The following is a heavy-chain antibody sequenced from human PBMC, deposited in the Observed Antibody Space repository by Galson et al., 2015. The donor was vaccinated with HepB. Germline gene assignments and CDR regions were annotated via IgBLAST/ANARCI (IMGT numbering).Heavy chain of an antibody. V-gene: IGHV3-33*01. Sequence: SLRLSCAASGFTFSSYGMHWVRQAPGKGLEWVAVIWYDGSNKYYADSVKGRFTISRDNSKNTLYLQMNSLRAEDTAVYYCARESDYSNHAEGYYFDYWGQGTLVTVSS. CDR2: IWYDGSNK. CDR3: ARESDYSNHAEGYYFDY. J-gene: IGHJ4*02. CDR1: GFTFSSYG. D-gene: IGHD4-11*01.